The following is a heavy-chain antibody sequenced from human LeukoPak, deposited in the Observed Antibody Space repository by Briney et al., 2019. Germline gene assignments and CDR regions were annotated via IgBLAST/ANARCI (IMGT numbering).Heavy chain of an antibody. CDR3: ANFARGADY. CDR2: IYTGGST. V-gene: IGHV4-4*07. CDR1: GGSISGYY. Sequence: SETLSLTCTVSGGSISGYYWTWIRQTAGKGLERIGRIYTGGSTDFNPSLKSRVTMSVDTSKNQFSLKLSSVTAADTAVYYCANFARGADYWGQGTLVTVSS. D-gene: IGHD3-10*01. J-gene: IGHJ4*02.